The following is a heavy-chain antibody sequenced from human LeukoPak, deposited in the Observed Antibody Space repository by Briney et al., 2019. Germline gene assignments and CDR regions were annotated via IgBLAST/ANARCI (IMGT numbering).Heavy chain of an antibody. CDR3: AGDYYGSGSYAPHFGY. D-gene: IGHD3-10*01. V-gene: IGHV4-4*07. CDR2: IYTSGST. Sequence: PSETLSLTCTVSGGSISSYYWSWIRQPAGKGLEWIGRIYTSGSTDYNPSLKSRVTMSADTSKNQFSLNLRSVSAADTAVYYCAGDYYGSGSYAPHFGYWGQGTLVTVSS. CDR1: GGSISSYY. J-gene: IGHJ4*02.